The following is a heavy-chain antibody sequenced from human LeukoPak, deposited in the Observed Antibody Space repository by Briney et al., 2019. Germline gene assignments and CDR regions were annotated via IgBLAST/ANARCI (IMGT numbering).Heavy chain of an antibody. V-gene: IGHV1-3*02. CDR3: ARAYNYYDSSGYYLGYYFDY. CDR1: GYTFTSYA. CDR2: SNAGNGNT. Sequence: ASVKVSCKASGYTFTSYAMHWVRQAPGQRLEWMGWSNAGNGNTKYSQEFQGRVTITRDTSSSTAYMELSSLRSEDMAVYYCARAYNYYDSSGYYLGYYFDYWGQGTLVTVSS. J-gene: IGHJ4*02. D-gene: IGHD3-22*01.